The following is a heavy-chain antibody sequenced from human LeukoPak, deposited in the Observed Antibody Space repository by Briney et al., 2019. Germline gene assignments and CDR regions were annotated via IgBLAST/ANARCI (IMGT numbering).Heavy chain of an antibody. CDR1: GFTFSDYY. D-gene: IGHD2/OR15-2a*01. J-gene: IGHJ5*02. V-gene: IGHV3-11*01. Sequence: GGSLRLSCAASGFTFSDYYMSWIRQAPGKGLEWVSYITNSGGAIYYADSVKGRFTISRDNAKNSLYLQMNSLIAEDTAVYYCSTGVETLTTSSAPYNWFEPCGQGTLVTVSA. CDR2: ITNSGGAI. CDR3: STGVETLTTSSAPYNWFEP.